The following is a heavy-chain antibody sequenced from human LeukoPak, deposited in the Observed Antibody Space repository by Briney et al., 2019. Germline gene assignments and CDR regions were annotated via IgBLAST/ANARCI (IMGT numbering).Heavy chain of an antibody. CDR1: GGSLSSSSYY. CDR2: IYTSGST. J-gene: IGHJ3*02. Sequence: SHTLSLTCTVSGGSLSSSSYYWSWIRQPAGKGLEWIGRIYTSGSTNYNPSLKSRVTISVDTSKNQFSLKLSSVTAADTAVYYCARVGYYYDSSGYSDAFDIWGQGTMVTVSS. CDR3: ARVGYYYDSSGYSDAFDI. V-gene: IGHV4-61*02. D-gene: IGHD3-22*01.